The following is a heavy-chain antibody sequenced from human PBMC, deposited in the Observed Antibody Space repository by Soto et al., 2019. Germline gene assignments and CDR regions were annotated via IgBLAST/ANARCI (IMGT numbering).Heavy chain of an antibody. CDR2: INPNSGGT. J-gene: IGHJ4*02. V-gene: IGHV1-2*02. Sequence: ASVXVAFRSSWYTFTVDYVHFFQQGPGQGLEWIGWINPNSGGTNYAQKFQGRVTMKRDTSIRTAYMELRRMRYDETDVYSCQRVTITGTKQGNHHLETRGQATLV. CDR3: QRVTITGTKQGNHHLET. D-gene: IGHD1-20*01. CDR1: WYTFTVDY.